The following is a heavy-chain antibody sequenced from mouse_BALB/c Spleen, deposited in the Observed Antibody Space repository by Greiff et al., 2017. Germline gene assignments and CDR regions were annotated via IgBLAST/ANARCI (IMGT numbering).Heavy chain of an antibody. Sequence: VQLQQSGAELVRSGASVKLSCTASGFNIKDYYMHWVKQRPEQGLEWIGWIDPENGDTEYAPKFQGKATMTADTSSNTAYLQLSSLTSEDTAVYYCNARPTARATGLDYWGQGTTLTVSS. CDR1: GFNIKDYY. CDR2: IDPENGDT. CDR3: NARPTARATGLDY. V-gene: IGHV14-4*02. D-gene: IGHD3-1*01. J-gene: IGHJ2*01.